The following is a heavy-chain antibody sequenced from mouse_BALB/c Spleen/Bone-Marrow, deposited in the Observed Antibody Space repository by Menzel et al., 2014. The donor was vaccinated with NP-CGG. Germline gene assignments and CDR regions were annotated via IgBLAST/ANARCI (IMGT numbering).Heavy chain of an antibody. V-gene: IGHV3-6*02. J-gene: IGHJ1*01. CDR1: GFSITSGYY. CDR2: ITYDGSN. CDR3: ARGTGTYFDV. Sequence: EVKLMESGPGLVKPSQSLSLTCSVTGFSITSGYYWNWIRQFPGNKLEWMDYITYDGSNNYNPSLKNRLSIARDTSKNQFFLKLNSVTPEDTATYYCARGTGTYFDVWGAGTSVTVSS. D-gene: IGHD4-1*01.